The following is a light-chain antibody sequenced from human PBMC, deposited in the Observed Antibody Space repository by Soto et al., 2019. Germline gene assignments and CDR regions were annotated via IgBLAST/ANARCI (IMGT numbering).Light chain of an antibody. Sequence: EIVLTQSPDTLSLSPGERATLSCRASQSVSSSYLAWYQQKPGQAPRLLIYGASSRATGIPDRFSGSGSGTDFTLTISRLGPEDFAVYYCQQYGSSRGTFGGGTKVEIK. V-gene: IGKV3-20*01. CDR3: QQYGSSRGT. CDR1: QSVSSSY. J-gene: IGKJ4*01. CDR2: GAS.